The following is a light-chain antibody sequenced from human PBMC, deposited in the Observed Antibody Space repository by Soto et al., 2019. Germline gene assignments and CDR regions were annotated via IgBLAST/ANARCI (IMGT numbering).Light chain of an antibody. J-gene: IGLJ1*01. V-gene: IGLV2-11*01. CDR1: SSDVGGYNY. CDR2: DVS. CDR3: CSYAGSYTFYV. Sequence: QSALTQPRSVSGSPGQSVTISCTGTSSDVGGYNYVSWYQQHPVKAPKLMIYDVSKRPSGVPDRFSGSKSGNTASLTISGLQAEDEADYYCCSYAGSYTFYVFGTGTKLTVL.